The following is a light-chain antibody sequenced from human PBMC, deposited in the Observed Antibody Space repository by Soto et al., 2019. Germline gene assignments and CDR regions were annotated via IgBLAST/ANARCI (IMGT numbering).Light chain of an antibody. CDR3: QQYGTSEII. V-gene: IGKV3-20*01. CDR2: GAS. Sequence: DIVLTQSPGTLSLSPVERATLSCMASHSVSSSYLAWYQQKPGQAPRLLIYGASSRASGIPDRFSGSGSGTDFTLTISRLETEDFAVFYCQQYGTSEIIFGQGTRLEIK. CDR1: HSVSSSY. J-gene: IGKJ5*01.